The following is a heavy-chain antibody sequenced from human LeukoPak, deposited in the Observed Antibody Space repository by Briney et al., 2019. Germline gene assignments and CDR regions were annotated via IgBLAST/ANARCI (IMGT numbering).Heavy chain of an antibody. Sequence: SETLSLTCTVSGGSISGYYWSWIRQPPGKGLEWIGYIYHSGSTNYNPSLKSRVTISVDTSKKQFSLKLSSVTAADTAVYYCARILEYYYDSSGSHYYFDYWGQGTLVTVSS. D-gene: IGHD3-22*01. V-gene: IGHV4-59*01. J-gene: IGHJ4*02. CDR3: ARILEYYYDSSGSHYYFDY. CDR2: IYHSGST. CDR1: GGSISGYY.